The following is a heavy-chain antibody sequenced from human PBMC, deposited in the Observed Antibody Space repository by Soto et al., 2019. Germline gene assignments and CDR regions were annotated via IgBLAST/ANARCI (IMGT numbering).Heavy chain of an antibody. CDR2: ISSNGGST. D-gene: IGHD2-15*01. CDR1: GFTFSSYA. V-gene: IGHV3-64D*08. Sequence: EVQLVESGGGLVQPGGSLRLSCSASGFTFSSYAMHWVRQAPGKGLEYVSAISSNGGSTYYADSVKGRFTISRDNSKNTLYLQMSSLRAEDTAVYCCVKDLGEYCSGGSCYAFDYWGQGTLVTVSS. J-gene: IGHJ4*02. CDR3: VKDLGEYCSGGSCYAFDY.